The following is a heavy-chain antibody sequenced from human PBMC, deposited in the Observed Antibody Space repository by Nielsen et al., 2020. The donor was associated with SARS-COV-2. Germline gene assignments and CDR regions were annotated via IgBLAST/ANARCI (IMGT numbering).Heavy chain of an antibody. J-gene: IGHJ4*02. Sequence: GGSLRLSCAASGFTFSSYGMHWVRQAPGKGLEWVAVIWYDGSNKYYADSVKGRFTISRDNSKNTLYLQMNSLRAEDTAVYYCARAPYVHPSLSFDYWGQGTLVTVSS. D-gene: IGHD1-1*01. V-gene: IGHV3-33*01. CDR1: GFTFSSYG. CDR3: ARAPYVHPSLSFDY. CDR2: IWYDGSNK.